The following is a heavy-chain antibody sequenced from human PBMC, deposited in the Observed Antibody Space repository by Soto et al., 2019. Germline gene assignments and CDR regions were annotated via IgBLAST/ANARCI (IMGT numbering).Heavy chain of an antibody. CDR1: GGSISSGGYY. CDR3: AGGALGFGELLHWGYYYYGMDV. D-gene: IGHD3-10*01. J-gene: IGHJ6*02. CDR2: IYYSGST. Sequence: PSETLSLTCTVSGGSISSGGYYWSWIRQHPGKGLEWIGYIYYSGSTYYNPSLKSRVTISVDTSKNQFSLKLSSVTAADTAVYYCAGGALGFGELLHWGYYYYGMDVWGQGTTVTVS. V-gene: IGHV4-31*03.